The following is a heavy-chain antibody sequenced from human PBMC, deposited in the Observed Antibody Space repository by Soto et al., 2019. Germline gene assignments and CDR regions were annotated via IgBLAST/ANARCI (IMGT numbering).Heavy chain of an antibody. D-gene: IGHD2-2*01. CDR1: GYTFTSYG. Sequence: QVQLVQSGAEVKKPGASVKVSCKASGYTFTSYGISWVRQAPGQGLEWMGWISAYNGNTNYAQKLQGRVTMTTDTSTSKAYMELRSLRSDDTAVYYCARDHSRDMVVVPAATRHNWFDPWGQGTLVTVSS. CDR3: ARDHSRDMVVVPAATRHNWFDP. V-gene: IGHV1-18*01. CDR2: ISAYNGNT. J-gene: IGHJ5*02.